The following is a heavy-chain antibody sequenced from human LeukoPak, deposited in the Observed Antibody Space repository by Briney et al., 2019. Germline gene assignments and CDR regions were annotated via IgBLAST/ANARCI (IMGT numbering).Heavy chain of an antibody. CDR1: GYTFNDYY. D-gene: IGHD3-22*01. J-gene: IGHJ3*02. Sequence: RASVKVSCKASGYTFNDYYMHWVRQAPGQGLEWMGWIDPHSGGTNYAQKFQGRVTMTRDTSISAAYMELSRLRSDDTAVYYCAREYYDNSGRKHGFDIWGQGTMVTVSS. V-gene: IGHV1-2*02. CDR3: AREYYDNSGRKHGFDI. CDR2: IDPHSGGT.